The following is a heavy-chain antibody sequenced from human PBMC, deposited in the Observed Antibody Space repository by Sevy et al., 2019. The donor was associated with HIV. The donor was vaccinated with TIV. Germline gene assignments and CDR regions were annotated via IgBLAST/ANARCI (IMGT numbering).Heavy chain of an antibody. Sequence: GGCLRLSCAASGFTVNSNYMTWVRQAPGKGLEGVLVIYSDGTTYHADSVKDRFTISRDNSKNTLYLQMNSLRAEDTAVYYCARGKSGYGYALNYWGQGTLVTVSS. CDR1: GFTVNSNY. J-gene: IGHJ4*02. V-gene: IGHV3-66*01. CDR3: ARGKSGYGYALNY. CDR2: IYSDGTT. D-gene: IGHD5-18*01.